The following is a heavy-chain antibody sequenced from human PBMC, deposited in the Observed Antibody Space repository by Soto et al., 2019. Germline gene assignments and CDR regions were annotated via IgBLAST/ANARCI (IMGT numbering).Heavy chain of an antibody. CDR1: GFTFSSYA. CDR3: AKGSSSSWYEVVDY. CDR2: LSGTDGRT. V-gene: IGHV3-23*01. J-gene: IGHJ4*02. Sequence: EVQLLESGGTLVQPGGSLRLSCAASGFTFSSYAMNWVRQAPGKGLEWVSTLSGTDGRTYYADSVQGRFTISRDNSKTTLYLQMNSLRAEDTAVYYCAKGSSSSWYEVVDYWGQGTLVTVSS. D-gene: IGHD6-13*01.